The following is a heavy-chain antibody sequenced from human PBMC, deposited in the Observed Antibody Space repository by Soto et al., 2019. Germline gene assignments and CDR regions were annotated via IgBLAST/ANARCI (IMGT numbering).Heavy chain of an antibody. Sequence: GASVKVSCKASGGTFSSYAISWLRQAPGQGLEWMGGIIPIFGTANYAQKFQGRVTITADKSTSTAYMELSSLRSEDTAVYYCARGDFWSGYSVRTSGYYYYGMDVWGQGTTVTVSS. CDR1: GGTFSSYA. CDR3: ARGDFWSGYSVRTSGYYYYGMDV. V-gene: IGHV1-69*06. CDR2: IIPIFGTA. J-gene: IGHJ6*02. D-gene: IGHD3-3*01.